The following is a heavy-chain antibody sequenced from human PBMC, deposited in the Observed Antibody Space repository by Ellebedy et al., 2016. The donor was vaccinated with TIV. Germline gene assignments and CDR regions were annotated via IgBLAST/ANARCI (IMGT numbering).Heavy chain of an antibody. CDR2: ISGLNGKT. CDR3: ARDKTVGGTNWFDP. V-gene: IGHV1-18*01. CDR1: GYTFTSYG. Sequence: AASVKVSCKPSGYTFTSYGVSWVRQAPGQGLEWMGWISGLNGKTKYARTVQGRVTLTTDTAARTVYMELTSLRSDDTAVYYCARDKTVGGTNWFDPWGQGTLVIVSS. J-gene: IGHJ5*02. D-gene: IGHD6-19*01.